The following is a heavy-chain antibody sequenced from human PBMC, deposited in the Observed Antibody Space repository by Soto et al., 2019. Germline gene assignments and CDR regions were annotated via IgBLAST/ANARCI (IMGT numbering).Heavy chain of an antibody. Sequence: SETLSLTCTVSGGSISSSSYYWGWIRQPPGKGLEWIGSIYYSGSTYYNPSLKSRVTISVDTSKNQFSLKLSSVTAADTAVYYCARLYYYGSGSYYGDYYYYGMDVWGQGTTVTVSS. CDR2: IYYSGST. J-gene: IGHJ6*02. CDR1: GGSISSSSYY. V-gene: IGHV4-39*01. CDR3: ARLYYYGSGSYYGDYYYYGMDV. D-gene: IGHD3-10*01.